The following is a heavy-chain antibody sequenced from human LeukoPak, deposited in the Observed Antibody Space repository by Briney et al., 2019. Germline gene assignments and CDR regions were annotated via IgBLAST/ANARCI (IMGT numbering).Heavy chain of an antibody. CDR3: ARARRDSSGYYSLDY. CDR2: SNAGNGNT. V-gene: IGHV1-3*02. CDR1: GYTFTSYG. Sequence: ASVKVSCEASGYTFTSYGISWVRQAPGQRLEWMGWSNAGNGNTKYSQEFQGRVTITRDTSASTAYMELSSLRSEDMAVYYCARARRDSSGYYSLDYWGQGTLVTVSS. D-gene: IGHD3-22*01. J-gene: IGHJ4*02.